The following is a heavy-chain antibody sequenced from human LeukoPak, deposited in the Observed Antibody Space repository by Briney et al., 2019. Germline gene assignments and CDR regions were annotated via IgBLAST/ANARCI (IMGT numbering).Heavy chain of an antibody. D-gene: IGHD3-10*01. CDR1: GYTFNGYY. CDR2: INPNSGGT. Sequence: GASVKVSCKASGYTFNGYYMHWVRQAPGQGLDWMGWINPNSGGTNYAQKLQGRVTMTRNTSISTAYMELSRLRSDDTAVYYCASLAGSYYYGSGSRWYDAFDIWGQGTMVTVSS. CDR3: ASLAGSYYYGSGSRWYDAFDI. J-gene: IGHJ3*02. V-gene: IGHV1-2*02.